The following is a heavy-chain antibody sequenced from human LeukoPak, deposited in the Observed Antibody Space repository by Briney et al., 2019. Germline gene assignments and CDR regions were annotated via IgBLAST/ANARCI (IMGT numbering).Heavy chain of an antibody. J-gene: IGHJ6*02. Sequence: PGGSLRLSCAASGFTFSDYYMSWIRQAPGKGLEWVSYISSSGSTIYYADSVKGRFTISRDNAKNSLYLQMNSLRAEDTAVYYCARDRVDISLRYYYYYGMDVWGQGTTVTVSS. D-gene: IGHD3-9*01. V-gene: IGHV3-11*01. CDR1: GFTFSDYY. CDR2: ISSSGSTI. CDR3: ARDRVDISLRYYYYYGMDV.